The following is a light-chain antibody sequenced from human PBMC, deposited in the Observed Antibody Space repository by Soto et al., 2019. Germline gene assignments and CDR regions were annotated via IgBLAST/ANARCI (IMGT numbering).Light chain of an antibody. CDR2: SNN. CDR3: QSYDSSLSGSYV. V-gene: IGLV1-40*01. CDR1: SSNIRAGYD. Sequence: QSVLTQPPSVSGAPGQRVTISCTGSSSNIRAGYDVHWYQRLPGTAPKVLIYSNNNRPSGVPDRFSGSKSGTSASLAITGLQAEDEADYYCQSYDSSLSGSYVFGTGTKVTVL. J-gene: IGLJ1*01.